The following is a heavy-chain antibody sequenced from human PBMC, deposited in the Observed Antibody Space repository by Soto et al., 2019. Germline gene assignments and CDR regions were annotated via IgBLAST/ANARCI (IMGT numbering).Heavy chain of an antibody. CDR3: ARQGGLGATQDFDY. Sequence: QVQLQESGPGLVKPSETLSLTCTVSGGSISSYYWSWIRLPAGKGLEWIRRIYISGSSNYNPTLKSRVTMAVDTAKNQFSLKPSSVTAADTAVYYCARQGGLGATQDFDYWGQGNLVTVSS. D-gene: IGHD1-26*01. V-gene: IGHV4-4*07. CDR1: GGSISSYY. CDR2: IYISGSS. J-gene: IGHJ4*02.